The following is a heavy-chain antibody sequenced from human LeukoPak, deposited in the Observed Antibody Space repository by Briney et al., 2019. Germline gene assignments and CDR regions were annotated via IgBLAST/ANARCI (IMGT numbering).Heavy chain of an antibody. CDR1: GFTFSSYA. D-gene: IGHD3-22*01. J-gene: IGHJ4*02. Sequence: GGSLRLSCAASGFTFSSYAMSWVRQAPGKGLEWVSAISGSGGSTYHADSVKGRSTISRDNSKNTLYLQMNRLRAEDTSVYYCAKGSLSSGYYADYWGQGTLVTVSS. V-gene: IGHV3-23*01. CDR3: AKGSLSSGYYADY. CDR2: ISGSGGST.